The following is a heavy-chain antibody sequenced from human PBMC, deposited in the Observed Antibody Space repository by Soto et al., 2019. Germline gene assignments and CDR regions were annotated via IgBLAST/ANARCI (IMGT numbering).Heavy chain of an antibody. CDR2: INAGNGNT. V-gene: IGHV1-3*01. D-gene: IGHD2-21*02. CDR3: ARSIVVVTALDY. Sequence: GASVKVSCKASGYTFTSYAMHWVRQAPGQRLEWMGWINAGNGNTKYSQKFQGRVTITRDTYASTAYMDLSSLRSEVTALYYCARSIVVVTALDYWGQGTLVTVSS. J-gene: IGHJ4*02. CDR1: GYTFTSYA.